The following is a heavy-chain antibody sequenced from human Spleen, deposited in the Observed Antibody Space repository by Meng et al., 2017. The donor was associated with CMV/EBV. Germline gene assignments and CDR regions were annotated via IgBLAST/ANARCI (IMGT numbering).Heavy chain of an antibody. CDR1: GGSISSYY. CDR3: ARSVMLEVAGSLDY. D-gene: IGHD6-19*01. CDR2: IYYSGST. J-gene: IGHJ4*02. Sequence: SETLSLTCTVSGGSISSYYWSWIRQPPGKGLEWIGYIYYSGSTNYNPSLKSRVTISVDTSKNQFSLKLSSVTAADTAVYYCARSVMLEVAGSLDYWGQGTLVTVSS. V-gene: IGHV4-59*01.